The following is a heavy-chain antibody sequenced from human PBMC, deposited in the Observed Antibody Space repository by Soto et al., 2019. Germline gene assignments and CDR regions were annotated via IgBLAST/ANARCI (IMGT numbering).Heavy chain of an antibody. D-gene: IGHD1-26*01. V-gene: IGHV1-18*01. CDR3: ALVGARGSYYYYYGMDV. CDR2: ISAYNGNT. Sequence: ASVKVSCTASGYTFTSYGISWVRQAPGQGLEWMGWISAYNGNTNYAQKLQGRVTMTTDTSTSTAYMELRSLRSDDTAVYYCALVGARGSYYYYYGMDVWGQGTTVTVSS. CDR1: GYTFTSYG. J-gene: IGHJ6*02.